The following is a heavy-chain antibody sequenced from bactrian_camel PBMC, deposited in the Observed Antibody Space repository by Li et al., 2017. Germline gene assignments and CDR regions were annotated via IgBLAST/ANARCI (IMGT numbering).Heavy chain of an antibody. CDR1: GYTESTNS. Sequence: VQLVESGGGSVQAGGSLRLSCTRSGYTESTNSMAWFRQAPGKEREAVAIIDSGGRTTYAISVKGRFTISRENANNTLYLQINSLKPEDTAMYYCAAVQPFHCSRSSLGAFGYWGRGTQVTVS. V-gene: IGHV3S53*01. D-gene: IGHD6*01. J-gene: IGHJ6*01. CDR2: IDSGGRT. CDR3: AAVQPFHCSRSSLGAFGY.